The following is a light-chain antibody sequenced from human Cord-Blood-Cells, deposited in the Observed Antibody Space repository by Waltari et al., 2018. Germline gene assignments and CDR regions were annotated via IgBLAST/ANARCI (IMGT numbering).Light chain of an antibody. CDR2: AAS. Sequence: IQLTQSPSSLSASVGDRVTITCRASQSISSYLNWYQQKPGKAPKLLIYAASSLQSGVPSRFSGSGSGTDFTRTISRLQPEDFATYYCQQSYSTPYTFGQGTKLEIK. CDR3: QQSYSTPYT. V-gene: IGKV1-39*01. J-gene: IGKJ2*01. CDR1: QSISSY.